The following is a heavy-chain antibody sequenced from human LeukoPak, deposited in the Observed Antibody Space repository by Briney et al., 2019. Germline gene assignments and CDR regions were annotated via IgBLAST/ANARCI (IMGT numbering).Heavy chain of an antibody. CDR3: AKRAMVRGVIAGMDV. V-gene: IGHV3-23*01. D-gene: IGHD3-10*01. J-gene: IGHJ6*02. CDR1: GFAFSSYA. Sequence: PGGSLRLSCAASGFAFSSYAVSWVRQAPGKGLQWVSAITASGGSTYYADSVKGRFTISRDNSKNTLFLQMNSLRAEDTAVYYCAKRAMVRGVIAGMDVWGQGTTVTVSS. CDR2: ITASGGST.